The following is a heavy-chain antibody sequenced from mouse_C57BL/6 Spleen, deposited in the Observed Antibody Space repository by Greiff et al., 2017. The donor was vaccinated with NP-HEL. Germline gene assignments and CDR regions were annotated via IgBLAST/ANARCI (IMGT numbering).Heavy chain of an antibody. CDR2: IYPRDGST. D-gene: IGHD1-1*01. CDR3: ASYYGSSLYWYFDV. V-gene: IGHV1-85*01. J-gene: IGHJ1*03. Sequence: QVQLQQSGPELVKPGASVKLSCKASGYTFTSYDINWVKQRPGQGLEWIGWIYPRDGSTKYNEKFKGKATLTVDTSSSTAYMQLHSLTSEVSAVYFGASYYGSSLYWYFDVWGTGTTVTVSS. CDR1: GYTFTSYD.